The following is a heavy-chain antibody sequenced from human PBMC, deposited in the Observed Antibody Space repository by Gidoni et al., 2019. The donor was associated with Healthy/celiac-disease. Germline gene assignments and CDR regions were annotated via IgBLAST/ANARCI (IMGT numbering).Heavy chain of an antibody. J-gene: IGHJ3*02. CDR2: ISSSSSYI. V-gene: IGHV3-21*01. Sequence: EVQLVESGGGLVKPGGSLRLSCAASGFPFSSYSMTWVRQAPGKGLEWVSSISSSSSYIYYADSVKGRFTISRDNAKNSLYLQMNSLRAEDTAVYYCARDHATSVGASGGVGFCAFDIWGQGTMVTVSS. D-gene: IGHD1-26*01. CDR3: ARDHATSVGASGGVGFCAFDI. CDR1: GFPFSSYS.